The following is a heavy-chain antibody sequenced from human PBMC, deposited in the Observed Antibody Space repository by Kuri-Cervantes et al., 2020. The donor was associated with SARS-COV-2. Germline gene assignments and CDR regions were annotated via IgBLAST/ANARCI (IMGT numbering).Heavy chain of an antibody. CDR2: IYYSGST. V-gene: IGHV4-39*01. J-gene: IGHJ4*02. CDR1: GGSISSSSYY. D-gene: IGHD3-3*01. CDR3: ARLGYDFWSGYHDY. Sequence: GSLRLSCTVSGGSISSSSYYWGWIRQPPGKGLEWIGSIYYSGSTYYNPSLKSRVTISVDTSKNQFSLKLSSVTAADTAVYYCARLGYDFWSGYHDYWGQGTLVTCSS.